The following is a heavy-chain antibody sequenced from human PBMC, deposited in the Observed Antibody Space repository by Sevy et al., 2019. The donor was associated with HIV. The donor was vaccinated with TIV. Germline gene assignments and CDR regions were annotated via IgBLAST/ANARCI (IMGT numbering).Heavy chain of an antibody. J-gene: IGHJ6*02. CDR1: GFTFSSYS. CDR2: ISSSSSYI. D-gene: IGHD4-4*01. CDR3: ARDDAILFYSNYSGGEFLYYYGMDV. Sequence: GGSLRLSCAASGFTFSSYSMNWVRQAPGKGLEWVSSISSSSSYIYYADSVKGRFTISRDNAKNSLYLQMNSLRAEYTAVYYCARDDAILFYSNYSGGEFLYYYGMDVWGQGTTVTVSS. V-gene: IGHV3-21*01.